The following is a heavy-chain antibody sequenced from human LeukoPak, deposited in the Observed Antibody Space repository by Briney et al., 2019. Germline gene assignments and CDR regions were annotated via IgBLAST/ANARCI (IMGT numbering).Heavy chain of an antibody. CDR3: ARDPGGPYPYYFDY. CDR2: INPNSGGT. V-gene: IGHV1-2*02. J-gene: IGHJ4*02. Sequence: GASVKVSCKASGNTFTGYRIHWVRQAPGQGLEWVGWINPNSGGTNYAQNFQGRVTMTRDTSISTAYMELSRLRSDDTAVYYCARDPGGPYPYYFDYWGQGTLVTVSS. CDR1: GNTFTGYR. D-gene: IGHD3-10*01.